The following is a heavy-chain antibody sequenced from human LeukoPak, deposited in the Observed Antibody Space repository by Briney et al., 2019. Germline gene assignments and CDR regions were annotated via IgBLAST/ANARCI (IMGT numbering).Heavy chain of an antibody. Sequence: SVKVSCKASVYTFTGYYLYWVRQAPGQGLEWMGGIIPIFGTVKYAQKFQGRVMITADESTRTAYMELSSLRSEDTAVYYCARGSGRLYHFDYWGQGTLVTVSS. J-gene: IGHJ4*02. D-gene: IGHD2-8*01. V-gene: IGHV1-69*13. CDR2: IIPIFGTV. CDR3: ARGSGRLYHFDY. CDR1: VYTFTGYY.